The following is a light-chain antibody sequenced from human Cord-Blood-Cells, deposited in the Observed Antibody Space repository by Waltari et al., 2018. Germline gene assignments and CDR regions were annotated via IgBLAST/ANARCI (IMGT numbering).Light chain of an antibody. J-gene: IGLJ3*02. CDR1: RSVVGTHNL. CDR2: EGS. V-gene: IGLV2-23*01. CDR3: CSYAGSSTWV. Sequence: QPLLTPPASLSGPPDQALILSCTRTRSVVGTHNLVSWYQQHPGKAPKHMIYEGSKRPSGVSNRFSGSKSGNTASLTISGLQAEDEADYYCCSYAGSSTWVFGGGTKLTVL.